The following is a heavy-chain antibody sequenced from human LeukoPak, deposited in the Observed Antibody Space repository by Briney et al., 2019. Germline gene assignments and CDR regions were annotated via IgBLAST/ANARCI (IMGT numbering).Heavy chain of an antibody. V-gene: IGHV1-24*01. Sequence: GASVKVSCKVSGYALTELSMHWVRQAPGKGLEWMGGFDPDDGETIYARKFQGRLTMTEDTSTYTAYMELSSLESEDTAMYYCSTETSRFFDWSLSYWGQGTLVTVSS. CDR2: FDPDDGET. J-gene: IGHJ4*02. CDR3: STETSRFFDWSLSY. D-gene: IGHD3-9*01. CDR1: GYALTELS.